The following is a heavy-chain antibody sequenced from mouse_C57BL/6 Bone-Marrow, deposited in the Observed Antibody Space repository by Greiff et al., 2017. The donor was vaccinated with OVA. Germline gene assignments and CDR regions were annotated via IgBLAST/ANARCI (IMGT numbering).Heavy chain of an antibody. CDR2: IWGGGST. CDR3: AIIFITTVVAEAY. D-gene: IGHD1-1*01. Sequence: VKLVESGPGLVAPSQRLSITCTVSGFSLTSYGVDWVRQPPGKGLEWLGVIWGGGSTNYNSALMSRLSISKDNSKSQVFLKMNSLQTDDTAMYYCAIIFITTVVAEAYWGQGTLVTVSA. V-gene: IGHV2-9*01. J-gene: IGHJ3*01. CDR1: GFSLTSYG.